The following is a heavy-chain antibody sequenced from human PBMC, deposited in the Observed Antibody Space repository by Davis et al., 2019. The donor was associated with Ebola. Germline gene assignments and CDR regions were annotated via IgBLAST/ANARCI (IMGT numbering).Heavy chain of an antibody. Sequence: ASVKVSCKASGYTFTGYYIHWVRQAPGQGLEWLGWINPNNSDTKYAQNFQGRVTVTRDTSISTVYMELRSLRSDDTAVYYCAREPGSWYRITGPGMDVWGQGTTVTVSS. V-gene: IGHV1-2*02. CDR3: AREPGSWYRITGPGMDV. CDR1: GYTFTGYY. J-gene: IGHJ6*02. CDR2: INPNNSDT. D-gene: IGHD6-13*01.